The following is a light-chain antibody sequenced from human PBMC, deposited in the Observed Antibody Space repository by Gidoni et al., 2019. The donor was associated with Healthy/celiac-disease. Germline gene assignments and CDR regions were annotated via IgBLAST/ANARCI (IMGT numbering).Light chain of an antibody. V-gene: IGKV1-5*03. CDR2: KAS. CDR1: QRISSW. Sequence: DIQMTQSPSTLSASVGDRVTITCRASQRISSWLAWYQQKPGKAPKLLSYKASSIESGVPSRFSGSGSGTEFTLTISSLRPDDFATYYCQQYNSYPLTFXGXTKVEIK. J-gene: IGKJ4*01. CDR3: QQYNSYPLT.